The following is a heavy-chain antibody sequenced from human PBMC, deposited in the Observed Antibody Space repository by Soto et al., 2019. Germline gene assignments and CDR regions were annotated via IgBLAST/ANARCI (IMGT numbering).Heavy chain of an antibody. J-gene: IGHJ4*02. CDR3: ARDQLGDYSSDY. D-gene: IGHD4-4*01. CDR2: INLSGGST. V-gene: IGHV1-46*01. Sequence: GASVKVSCKASGSTFTSYYMHWVRQAPGQGLEWMGIINLSGGSTSYAQKFQGRVTMTRDTSTSTVYMELSSLRSEDTAVYYCARDQLGDYSSDYWGQGTLVTVFS. CDR1: GSTFTSYY.